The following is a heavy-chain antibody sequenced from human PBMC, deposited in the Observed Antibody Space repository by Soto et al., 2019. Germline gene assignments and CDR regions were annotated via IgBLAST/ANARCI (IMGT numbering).Heavy chain of an antibody. CDR1: GGSISSYY. J-gene: IGHJ5*02. CDR2: IYTSGST. V-gene: IGHV4-4*07. D-gene: IGHD1-20*01. Sequence: PSETLSLTCTVSGGSISSYYWSWIRQPAGKGLEWIGRIYTSGSTNYNPSLKSRVTMSVDTSKNQFSLKLGSVAAADTAVYYCARDVRLVKKSYNWNIYNWFDPWGQGTLVTVSS. CDR3: ARDVRLVKKSYNWNIYNWFDP.